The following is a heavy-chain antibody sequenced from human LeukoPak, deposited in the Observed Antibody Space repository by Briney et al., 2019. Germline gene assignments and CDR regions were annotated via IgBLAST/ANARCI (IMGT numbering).Heavy chain of an antibody. Sequence: GGSLRLSCAPFGFTFRSYDMAWVRQAPGKGLEWVSSLTTNSRYIYYADSVKGRFTVSRDNAMNSLYLEMNSLTAEDTAVYFCARDWNYYDSSGYYPYYYGMDVWGQGTTVTVSS. J-gene: IGHJ6*02. V-gene: IGHV3-21*01. CDR1: GFTFRSYD. CDR2: LTTNSRYI. D-gene: IGHD3-22*01. CDR3: ARDWNYYDSSGYYPYYYGMDV.